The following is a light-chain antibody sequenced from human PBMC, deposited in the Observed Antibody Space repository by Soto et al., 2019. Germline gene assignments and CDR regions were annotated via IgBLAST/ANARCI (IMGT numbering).Light chain of an antibody. V-gene: IGKV3-15*01. CDR3: QQYNDWPRT. CDR1: QSVSSN. J-gene: IGKJ3*01. CDR2: GAS. Sequence: EIVMTQSPATLSVSPGERATLSCRASQSVSSNLAWYQQKPGQAPRLLIYGASTRATGIPARFSGSGSGTEFTLTISRRQSEDFAVYYCQQYNDWPRTFGPGTNVDI.